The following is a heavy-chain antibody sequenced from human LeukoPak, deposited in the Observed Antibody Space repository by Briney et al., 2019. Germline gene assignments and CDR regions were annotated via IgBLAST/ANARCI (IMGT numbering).Heavy chain of an antibody. CDR1: GFTFNIFS. J-gene: IGHJ6*02. CDR2: ISSASTYI. V-gene: IGHV3-21*01. Sequence: GGCLRLSRAASGFTFNIFSMNWVRQAPGKGLEWVSSISSASTYISYADSVKGRFTISRDNAKNSLYLQMNSLRAEDTAVYYCARSAGLDVWGQGTTVTVSS. CDR3: ARSAGLDV. D-gene: IGHD6-25*01.